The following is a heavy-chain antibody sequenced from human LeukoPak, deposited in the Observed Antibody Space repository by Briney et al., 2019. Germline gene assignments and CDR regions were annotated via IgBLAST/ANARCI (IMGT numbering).Heavy chain of an antibody. D-gene: IGHD5-24*01. V-gene: IGHV3-11*01. CDR2: FSSSGSTI. CDR1: GFTLSDYY. Sequence: NPGGSLRLSCAASGFTLSDYYMSWIRQAPGKGWGGVYYFSSSGSTIYYADSVKGRFTISRDNAKNSLYLQMNSLRAEDTAVYYCAKGGDGYNKPLYYFDYWGQGTLVTVSS. J-gene: IGHJ4*02. CDR3: AKGGDGYNKPLYYFDY.